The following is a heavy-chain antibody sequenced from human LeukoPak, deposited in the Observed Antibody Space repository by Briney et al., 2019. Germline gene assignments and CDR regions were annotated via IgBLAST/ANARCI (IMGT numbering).Heavy chain of an antibody. J-gene: IGHJ4*02. CDR2: IKQDGSEK. CDR1: GFTFSSSW. V-gene: IGHV3-7*01. D-gene: IGHD3-22*01. CDR3: ARAVPSTYYYDSSGYPDY. Sequence: PGGSLRLSCAASGFTFSSSWMNWVRRTPGKGLEWVANIKQDGSEKYYLDTVKGRFTISRDNAKNSLYLQMNSLRAEDTAVYYCARAVPSTYYYDSSGYPDYWGQGTLVTVSS.